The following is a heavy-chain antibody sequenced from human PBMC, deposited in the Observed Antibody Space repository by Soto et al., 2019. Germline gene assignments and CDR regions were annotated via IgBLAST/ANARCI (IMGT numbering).Heavy chain of an antibody. CDR3: AKVPDCGGGGCSPDAFDI. CDR1: GGSFSGYY. CDR2: INHSGST. Sequence: PSETLSLTCAVYGGSFSGYYWSWIRQPPGKGLEWIGEINHSGSTNYNPSLKSRVTISVDTSKNQFSLKLSSVTAADTAVYYCAKVPDCGGGGCSPDAFDIGGQGTMVTVSS. J-gene: IGHJ3*02. D-gene: IGHD2-15*01. V-gene: IGHV4-34*01.